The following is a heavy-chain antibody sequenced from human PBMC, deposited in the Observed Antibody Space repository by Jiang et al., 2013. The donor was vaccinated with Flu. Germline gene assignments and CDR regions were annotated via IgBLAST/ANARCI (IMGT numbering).Heavy chain of an antibody. J-gene: IGHJ4*02. CDR3: ARQRDYYFDY. V-gene: IGHV6-1*01. D-gene: IGHD6-25*01. Sequence: RTYYRSKWYNDYAVSVKSRITINPDTSKNQFSLQLNSVTPKDTAVYYCARQRDYYFDYWGQGTLVTVSS. CDR2: TYYRSKWYN.